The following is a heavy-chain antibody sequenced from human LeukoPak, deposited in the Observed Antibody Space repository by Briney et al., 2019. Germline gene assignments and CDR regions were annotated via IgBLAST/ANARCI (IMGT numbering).Heavy chain of an antibody. J-gene: IGHJ4*02. CDR3: ARVEASGYDYGAFDY. D-gene: IGHD5-12*01. CDR2: ISPNGDNI. Sequence: PGGSLRLSCAAAGFPFSDRYMSWIRQAPGKGMEWVAYISPNGDNIHYADSVKGRFTISRDNAKNSLYLQMNSLRAEDTAVYYCARVEASGYDYGAFDYWGQGTLVTVSS. CDR1: GFPFSDRY. V-gene: IGHV3-11*04.